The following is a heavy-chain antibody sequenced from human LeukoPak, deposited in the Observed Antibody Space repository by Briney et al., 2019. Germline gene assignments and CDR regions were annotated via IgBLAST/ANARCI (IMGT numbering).Heavy chain of an antibody. CDR2: IKQDGSEK. CDR3: ASAWHLGIVVVMLDS. Sequence: GGSLRLSCAASGFTFSSYWMTWVRQAPGKGLEWVANIKQDGSEKYYVDSVKGRFTISRDNAENSLYLQMNSLRAEDTAVYYCASAWHLGIVVVMLDSWGQGTLVTVSS. CDR1: GFTFSSYW. J-gene: IGHJ4*02. D-gene: IGHD3-22*01. V-gene: IGHV3-7*01.